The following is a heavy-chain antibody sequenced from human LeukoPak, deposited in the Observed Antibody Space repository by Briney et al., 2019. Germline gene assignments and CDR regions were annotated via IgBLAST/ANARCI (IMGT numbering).Heavy chain of an antibody. V-gene: IGHV5-51*01. CDR2: IYPGDSDT. CDR1: GYSFTSYW. D-gene: IGHD6-6*01. CDR3: ARETGIAARPDAFDI. Sequence: GESLKISCKGSGYSFTSYWIGWVRQMPGKGLEWMGIIYPGDSDTRYSPSFQGQVTISADKSISTAYLQWSSLKASDTAMYYCARETGIAARPDAFDIWGQGTMVTVSS. J-gene: IGHJ3*02.